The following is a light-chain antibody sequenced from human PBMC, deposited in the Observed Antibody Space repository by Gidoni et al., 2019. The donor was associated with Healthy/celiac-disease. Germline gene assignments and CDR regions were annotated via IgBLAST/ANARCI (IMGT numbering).Light chain of an antibody. V-gene: IGLV2-14*03. CDR2: DVS. CDR1: SSDVGGYNY. J-gene: IGLJ1*01. Sequence: QSALTQPASVSGSPGQSLTISCTGTSSDVGGYNYVSWYQQHPGKAPKLMIYDVSNRPSGGSNRFSGSKSGNTASLTISGLQAEDEADYYCSSYTSSSTLVYVFGTGTKVTVL. CDR3: SSYTSSSTLVYV.